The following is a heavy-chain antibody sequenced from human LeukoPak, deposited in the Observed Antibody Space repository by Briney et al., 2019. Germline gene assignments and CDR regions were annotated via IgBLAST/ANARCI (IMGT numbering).Heavy chain of an antibody. CDR1: GYTFTDYY. V-gene: IGHV1-2*04. CDR3: ARGSVGARSNYVGARHYYFDY. Sequence: ASVTVSCTASGYTFTDYYLHWVRQAPGQGLEWMGWINPNSGGTNYAQKFQGWVTMTRDTSITTAYMELSRLRSDDTAVYYCARGSVGARSNYVGARHYYFDYWGQGTLVTVSS. CDR2: INPNSGGT. J-gene: IGHJ4*02. D-gene: IGHD4-11*01.